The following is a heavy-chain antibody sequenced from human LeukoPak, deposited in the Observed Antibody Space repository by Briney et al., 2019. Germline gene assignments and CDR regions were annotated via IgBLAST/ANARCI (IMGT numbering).Heavy chain of an antibody. V-gene: IGHV3-7*02. D-gene: IGHD2-15*01. Sequence: QPGGSLRLSCAASGFPFSSYWMSWVRQTLGKGLEWVANIKEDGSEKYYVDSVKGRFTISRDNAKNSLYLQMNSLRAEDTAVYYCVRLPPKVHCSGGGCFLTYYWGQGTLVTVSS. CDR3: VRLPPKVHCSGGGCFLTYY. CDR1: GFPFSSYW. CDR2: IKEDGSEK. J-gene: IGHJ4*02.